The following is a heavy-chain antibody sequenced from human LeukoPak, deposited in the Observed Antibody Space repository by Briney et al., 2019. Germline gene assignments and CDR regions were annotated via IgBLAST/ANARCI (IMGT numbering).Heavy chain of an antibody. CDR2: IRQDGVQK. J-gene: IGHJ4*02. Sequence: GESPRLSCAASGLPFGAYWMSWVRQAPAMGLEWVAHIRQDGVQKFQRVSVKGRFTISRDNAKNSLYLQMNSLRAEDTAVYYCATHSGTYFDYWGQGALVTVSS. D-gene: IGHD6-13*01. CDR3: ATHSGTYFDY. V-gene: IGHV3-7*01. CDR1: GLPFGAYW.